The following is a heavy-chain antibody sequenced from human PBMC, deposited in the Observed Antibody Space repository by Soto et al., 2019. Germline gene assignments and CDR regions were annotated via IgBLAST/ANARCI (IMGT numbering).Heavy chain of an antibody. D-gene: IGHD3-3*01. CDR2: IYDSGST. CDR3: ARGRITIFGVVTYFDY. Sequence: SETLSLTCTVSGGSVSSGSYYWSWIRQPPGKGREWIGYIYDSGSTNYNPSLKTRVTISVDTSKNQFSLKLSSVTAADTAVYYCARGRITIFGVVTYFDYWGQGTLVTVSS. CDR1: GGSVSSGSYY. J-gene: IGHJ4*02. V-gene: IGHV4-61*01.